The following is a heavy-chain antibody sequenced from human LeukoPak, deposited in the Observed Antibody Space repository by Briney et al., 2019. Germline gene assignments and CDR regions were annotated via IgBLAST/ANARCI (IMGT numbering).Heavy chain of an antibody. V-gene: IGHV3-21*01. D-gene: IGHD6-19*01. J-gene: IGHJ4*03. CDR1: GFTFNAYA. CDR3: ARDRSSGLQYYHN. CDR2: ISSRYTYI. Sequence: TGGALILSCVASGFTFNAYAMNWVRQAPGKGLQWVSSISSRYTYINYGDSVKGRFTISRDNARNALYLQMDNLKAEDTAVYYRARDRSSGLQYYHNWGHGTLVTVSS.